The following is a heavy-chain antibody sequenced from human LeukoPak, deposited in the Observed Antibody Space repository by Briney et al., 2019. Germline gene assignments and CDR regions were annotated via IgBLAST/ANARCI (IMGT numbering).Heavy chain of an antibody. J-gene: IGHJ4*02. CDR3: AKHFDSSGRPRAGFDC. CDR1: GFTFNSYA. CDR2: VSGSGGST. D-gene: IGHD3-22*01. V-gene: IGHV3-23*01. Sequence: GGSLRLSCAASGFTFNSYAMTWVRQAPGKGLEWVSAVSGSGGSTYYADSVKGRFTISKDNSKNTLYLQMNSLRAEGTAVYYCAKHFDSSGRPRAGFDCRGQGTLVTVSS.